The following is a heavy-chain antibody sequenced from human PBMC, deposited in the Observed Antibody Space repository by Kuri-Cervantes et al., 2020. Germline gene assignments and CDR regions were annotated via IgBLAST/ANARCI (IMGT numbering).Heavy chain of an antibody. CDR1: GFTFSNSD. Sequence: GESLKISCAASGFTFSNSDMNWVRQAPGKGLVWVSRINSDGSSTTYADSVRGRFTISRDNAKNTLYLQMNSLRADDTAVYYCAREQVAGNRNDAFDIWGQGTMVTVSS. J-gene: IGHJ3*02. CDR2: INSDGSST. CDR3: AREQVAGNRNDAFDI. V-gene: IGHV3-74*01. D-gene: IGHD6-19*01.